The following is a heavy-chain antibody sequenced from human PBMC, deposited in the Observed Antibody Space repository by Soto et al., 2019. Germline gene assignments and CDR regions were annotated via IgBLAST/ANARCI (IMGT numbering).Heavy chain of an antibody. D-gene: IGHD5-12*01. CDR2: ISSSSSYI. CDR3: ARVVGPSTITSGLEY. V-gene: IGHV3-21*01. CDR1: GFSLSSYS. Sequence: PEGCLRLSCAASGFSLSSYSMNWVCQGPGQGLEWISSISSSSSYIYYADSVKCRFTLSRDNAKNSLYLQMNSLRAEDTAVYYCARVVGPSTITSGLEYWGKGTLGTVSS. J-gene: IGHJ4*02.